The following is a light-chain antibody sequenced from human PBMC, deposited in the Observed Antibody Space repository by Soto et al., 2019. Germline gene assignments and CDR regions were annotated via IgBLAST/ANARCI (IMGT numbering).Light chain of an antibody. CDR1: QSISSW. CDR2: DAS. Sequence: IQMTQSPSTLSASVGDRVTVTCRASQSISSWLAWYQQKPGKAPKLLIYDASSLESGVPSRFSGSGSGTEVTLTISSLQPDDFATYYCQQYNSYPITFGQGTRLEIK. J-gene: IGKJ5*01. CDR3: QQYNSYPIT. V-gene: IGKV1-5*01.